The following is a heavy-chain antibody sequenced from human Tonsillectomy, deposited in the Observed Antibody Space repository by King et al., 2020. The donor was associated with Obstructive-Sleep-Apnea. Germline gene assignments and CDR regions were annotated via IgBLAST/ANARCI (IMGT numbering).Heavy chain of an antibody. Sequence: VQLQESGPGLVKPSGTLSLTCAVSGGSIGSSNWWSWVRQPPGKGLEWIGEIYHSGSTNYNPSLKSRVTISVDKSKNQFSLKLSPVTSADTAVYYCARVGRDYDILTGYYQPYYFDYWGQGTLVTVSS. CDR2: IYHSGST. J-gene: IGHJ4*02. CDR3: ARVGRDYDILTGYYQPYYFDY. V-gene: IGHV4-4*02. D-gene: IGHD3-9*01. CDR1: GGSIGSSNW.